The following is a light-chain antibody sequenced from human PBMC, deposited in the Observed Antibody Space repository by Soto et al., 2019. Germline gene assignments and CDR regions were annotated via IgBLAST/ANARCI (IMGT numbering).Light chain of an antibody. CDR1: QGISSW. J-gene: IGKJ5*01. Sequence: DIQMTQSPSSVSASVGDRGTITCRASQGISSWLAWYQQKPGKAPKLLIYAASTLQSGVPSRFSGSGSGTDFTLTISCLQSEDFATYYCQQYYSYPITFGQGTRLEIK. V-gene: IGKV1-12*01. CDR3: QQYYSYPIT. CDR2: AAS.